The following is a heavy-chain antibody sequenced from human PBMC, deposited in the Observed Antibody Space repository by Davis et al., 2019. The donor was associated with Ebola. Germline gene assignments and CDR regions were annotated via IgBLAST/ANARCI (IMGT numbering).Heavy chain of an antibody. CDR2: IYSSGAT. CDR1: GLSVSGNY. D-gene: IGHD2-2*01. V-gene: IGHV3-53*01. J-gene: IGHJ5*02. Sequence: GGSLRLSCAASGLSVSGNYMTWVRQGPGKGLEWVSIIYSSGATYYAGSVKGRFIISRDDSENTLFLQMNSLGVDDTAVYYCAGVRGLPLGYCSGTSCYAGGRFDPWGQGTLVTVSS. CDR3: AGVRGLPLGYCSGTSCYAGGRFDP.